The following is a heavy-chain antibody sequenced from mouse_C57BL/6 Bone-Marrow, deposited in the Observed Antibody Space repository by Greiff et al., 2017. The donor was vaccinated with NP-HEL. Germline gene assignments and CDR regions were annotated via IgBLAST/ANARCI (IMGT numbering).Heavy chain of an antibody. Sequence: VQRVESDAELVKPGASVKISCKVSGYTFTDHTIHWMKQRPEQGLEWIGYIYPRDGSTKYNEKFKGKATLTADKSSSTAYMQLNSLTSEDSAVYFCEKDSSGSHYFDYWGQGTTLTVSS. CDR1: GYTFTDHT. D-gene: IGHD3-2*02. V-gene: IGHV1-78*01. J-gene: IGHJ2*01. CDR3: EKDSSGSHYFDY. CDR2: IYPRDGST.